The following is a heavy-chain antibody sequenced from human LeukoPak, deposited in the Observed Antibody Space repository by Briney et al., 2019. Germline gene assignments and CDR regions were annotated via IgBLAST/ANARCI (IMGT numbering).Heavy chain of an antibody. CDR2: IRTKIEGETT. J-gene: IGHJ6*02. Sequence: GGSLKLSCAASGFNFNYVWMDWVRQAPGKGLEWVGRIRTKIEGETTDYAAPVKGRFTISRDDSKTTLYLHMNSLKTEDSAVYYCTTERNWELLRPYGLDIWGQGTTVTVSS. V-gene: IGHV3-15*01. CDR3: TTERNWELLRPYGLDI. D-gene: IGHD1-26*01. CDR1: GFNFNYVW.